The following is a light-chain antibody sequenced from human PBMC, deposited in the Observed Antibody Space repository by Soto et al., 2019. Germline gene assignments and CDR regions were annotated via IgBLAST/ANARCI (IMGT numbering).Light chain of an antibody. Sequence: EVMLSLSPGALSLSKWERATISCMASQSVSSSYLAWYQQKPGQAPRLLIYDASNRATGIPARFSGSGSGTDFTLTISSLEPEDFAVYYCQQRSNWPITFGQGTRLEIK. CDR1: QSVSSSY. CDR3: QQRSNWPIT. CDR2: DAS. J-gene: IGKJ5*01. V-gene: IGKV3D-20*02.